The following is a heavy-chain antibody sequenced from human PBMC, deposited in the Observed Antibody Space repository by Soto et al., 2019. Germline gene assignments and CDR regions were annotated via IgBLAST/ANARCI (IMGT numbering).Heavy chain of an antibody. V-gene: IGHV1-69*01. Sequence: QVQLVQSGAEVKKPGSSVKVSCKASGGTFSSYAISWVRRAPGQGLEWMGGTIPIFGTANYAQKFQGRVTITADESTSTAYMEVNSLRSEDTAVYYCAREIVVVARLTSPRFDYWGQGTLVTVS. J-gene: IGHJ4*02. CDR1: GGTFSSYA. CDR2: TIPIFGTA. CDR3: AREIVVVARLTSPRFDY. D-gene: IGHD3-22*01.